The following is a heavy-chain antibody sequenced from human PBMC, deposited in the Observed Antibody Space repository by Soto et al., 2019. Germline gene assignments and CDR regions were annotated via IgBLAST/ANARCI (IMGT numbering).Heavy chain of an antibody. CDR1: GFHFSGYS. CDR3: TRDPDGMDV. Sequence: EVQLVESGGGLVQPGGSLRLSCAASGFHFSGYSMHWVRQAPGKGPEWVSYISSGSETIYYADSVKGRFTISSDNAKNSLYLQMNSLRDEDTSVYYCTRDPDGMDVWGQGTTVTVSS. V-gene: IGHV3-48*02. CDR2: ISSGSETI. J-gene: IGHJ6*02.